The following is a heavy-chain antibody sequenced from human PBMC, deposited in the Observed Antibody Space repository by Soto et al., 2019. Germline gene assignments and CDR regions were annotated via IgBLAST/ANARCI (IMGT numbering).Heavy chain of an antibody. CDR2: ISSSSSYI. V-gene: IGHV3-21*01. J-gene: IGHJ4*02. D-gene: IGHD1-20*01. Sequence: EVQLVESGGGLVKPGGSLRLSCAASGFTFSSYSMNWVRQAPGKGLEWVSSISSSSSYIYYADSVKGRFTISRDNAKNSLYLQMSSLRAEDTAVYYCARVLTGTTKIDSWGQGPLVTVSS. CDR3: ARVLTGTTKIDS. CDR1: GFTFSSYS.